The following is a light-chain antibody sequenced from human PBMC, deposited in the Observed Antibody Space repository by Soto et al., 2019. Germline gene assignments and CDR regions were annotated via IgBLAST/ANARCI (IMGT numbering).Light chain of an antibody. Sequence: DIQMTQSPSSLSASVGDRVTISCRASQSISTYLNWYQQKPGKAPKLLIYSASGVQSGVAPRFSGSGAGTDFILIFSSLRPDDIATYYCQQTYRAHPWTFGQGTKLEI. CDR1: QSISTY. CDR2: SAS. CDR3: QQTYRAHPWT. V-gene: IGKV1-39*01. J-gene: IGKJ1*01.